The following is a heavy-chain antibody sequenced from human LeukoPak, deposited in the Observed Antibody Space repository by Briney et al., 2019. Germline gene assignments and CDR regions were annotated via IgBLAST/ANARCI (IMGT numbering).Heavy chain of an antibody. Sequence: SETLSLTCTVSGGSISSYYWSWIRQPPGKGLEWIAYIYYSGSTNYNPSLKSRVTISVDTSKNQFSLKLSSVTAADTAVYYCARKSIVTAGRKPYDFWDQGTLVTVSP. D-gene: IGHD6-13*01. CDR1: GGSISSYY. CDR3: ARKSIVTAGRKPYDF. J-gene: IGHJ4*02. V-gene: IGHV4-59*01. CDR2: IYYSGST.